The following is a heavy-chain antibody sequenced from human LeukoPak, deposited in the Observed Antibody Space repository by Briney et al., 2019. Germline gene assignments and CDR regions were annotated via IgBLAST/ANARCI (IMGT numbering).Heavy chain of an antibody. D-gene: IGHD3-16*01. J-gene: IGHJ6*04. CDR1: GFTFTTSA. CDR2: IVIGTGNT. V-gene: IGHV1-58*01. CDR3: AARGGVVPRKYYSGRDV. Sequence: ASVKVSCKASGFTFTTSAVQWVRQARGQGLEWIGWIVIGTGNTDYAQKFQERVTITRDMSTRTVYMELSSLRSEDTAVYYCAARGGVVPRKYYSGRDVGAKGTTATVSS.